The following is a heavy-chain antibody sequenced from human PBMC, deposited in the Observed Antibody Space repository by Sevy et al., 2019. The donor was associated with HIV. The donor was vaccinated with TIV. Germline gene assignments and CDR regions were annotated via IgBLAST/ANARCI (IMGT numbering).Heavy chain of an antibody. Sequence: GGSLRLSCAASGFTFSSYGMHWVRQAPGKGLEWVAVISYDGSNKYYAHSVKGRFTISRDNSKNTLYLQMNSLRAEDTAVYYCANEEPMVRGVIPGDYWGQGTLVTVSS. J-gene: IGHJ4*02. D-gene: IGHD3-10*01. V-gene: IGHV3-30*18. CDR1: GFTFSSYG. CDR2: ISYDGSNK. CDR3: ANEEPMVRGVIPGDY.